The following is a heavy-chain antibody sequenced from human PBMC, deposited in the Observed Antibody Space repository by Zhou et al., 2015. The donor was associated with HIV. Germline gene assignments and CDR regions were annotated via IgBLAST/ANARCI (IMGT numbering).Heavy chain of an antibody. CDR1: GFTFSDYY. V-gene: IGHV3-7*01. CDR3: ARVQRITMIVVVIKAAGAFDI. J-gene: IGHJ3*02. D-gene: IGHD3-22*01. CDR2: IKDDEAEE. Sequence: VQLVESGGGLVKPGGSLRLSCAASGFTFSDYYMSWIRQAPGKGLEWVANIKDDEAEEYYADSVKGRFTISRDNSKNSVFLQMNSLRAEDTAVYYCARVQRITMIVVVIKAAGAFDIWGQGTMVTVSS.